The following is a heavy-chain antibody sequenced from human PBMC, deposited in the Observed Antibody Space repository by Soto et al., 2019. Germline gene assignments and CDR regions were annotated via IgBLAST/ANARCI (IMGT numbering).Heavy chain of an antibody. CDR1: GYTFTSYG. CDR3: FRGVIISGYSAGMDV. J-gene: IGHJ6*02. D-gene: IGHD3-10*01. V-gene: IGHV1-18*01. CDR2: ISAYNGNT. Sequence: QVQLVQSGADVKKPGASVKVSCKASGYTFTSYGISWVRQAPGQGLERMGWISAYNGNTNYAQKLQGRVTMTTDTYTITAYMELRSMRSDDTAVYYCFRGVIISGYSAGMDVWGQGPKVTVSS.